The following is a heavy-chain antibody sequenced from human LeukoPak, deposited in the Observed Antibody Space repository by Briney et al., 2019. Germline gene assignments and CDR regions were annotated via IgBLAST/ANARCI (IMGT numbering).Heavy chain of an antibody. CDR1: GFTFSSYA. CDR2: ITSSGGRT. Sequence: PGGSLRLSCAASGFTFSSYAMTWVRQAPGKGLEWVSSITSSGGRTYYADSVKGRFTIARDSSRNTLHLEMNSLRAEDTALYYCARYMVATSNYFDHWGQGTLVTVSS. CDR3: ARYMVATSNYFDH. V-gene: IGHV3-23*01. J-gene: IGHJ4*02. D-gene: IGHD5-12*01.